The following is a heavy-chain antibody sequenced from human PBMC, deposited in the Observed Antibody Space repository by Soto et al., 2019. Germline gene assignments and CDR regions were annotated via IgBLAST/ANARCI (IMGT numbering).Heavy chain of an antibody. CDR3: ATRGIAAAGYSPNYYYYGMDV. CDR1: GYTLTELS. V-gene: IGHV1-24*01. J-gene: IGHJ6*02. D-gene: IGHD6-13*01. CDR2: FDPEDGET. Sequence: ASVKVSCKVSGYTLTELSMHWVRQAPGKGLEWMGGFDPEDGETIYAQKFQGRVTMTEDTSTDTAYMELSSLRSEDTAVYYCATRGIAAAGYSPNYYYYGMDVWGQGTTVTVS.